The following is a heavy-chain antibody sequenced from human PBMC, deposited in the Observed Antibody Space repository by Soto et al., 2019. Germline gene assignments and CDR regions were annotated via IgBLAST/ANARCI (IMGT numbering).Heavy chain of an antibody. CDR1: GVTFSSYS. J-gene: IGHJ2*01. Sequence: GVSLRLSCAASGVTFSSYSMNWVRQAPGKGLEWVSSISSSSSYIYYADSVKGRFTISRDNAKNSLYLQMNSLRAEDTAVYYCQRDLTRPGDYYDSTDWYFDPRSSATLVTV. CDR3: QRDLTRPGDYYDSTDWYFDP. V-gene: IGHV3-21*01. D-gene: IGHD3-22*01. CDR2: ISSSSSYI.